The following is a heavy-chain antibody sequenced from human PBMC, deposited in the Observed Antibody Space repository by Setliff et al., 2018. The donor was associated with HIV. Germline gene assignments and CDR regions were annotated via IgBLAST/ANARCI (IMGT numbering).Heavy chain of an antibody. J-gene: IGHJ4*02. V-gene: IGHV2-70*12. Sequence: TLSLTCAVSGDSIRSTTYYWGWIRQPPGKALEWLARIDWDDDKYYSTSLKTRLTISKDTSKNQVVLTMTNMDPVDTATYYCVHSEGELNFDYWGQGTLVTVSS. CDR3: VHSEGELNFDY. CDR1: GDSIRSTTYY. CDR2: IDWDDDK. D-gene: IGHD1-26*01.